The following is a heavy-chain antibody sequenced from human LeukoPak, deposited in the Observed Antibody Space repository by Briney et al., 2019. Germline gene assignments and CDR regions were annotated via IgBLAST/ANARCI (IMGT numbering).Heavy chain of an antibody. J-gene: IGHJ3*02. CDR3: ARGDYSNYGGAFDI. V-gene: IGHV3-21*01. D-gene: IGHD4-11*01. CDR2: ISSSSTYI. Sequence: GGSLRLSCAASGFTFSSYSMNWVRQAPGKGLEWVSSISSSSTYIYYAESVKGRFTISRDNAKNSLYLQMNSLRAEDTAVYYCARGDYSNYGGAFDIWGQGTMVTVSS. CDR1: GFTFSSYS.